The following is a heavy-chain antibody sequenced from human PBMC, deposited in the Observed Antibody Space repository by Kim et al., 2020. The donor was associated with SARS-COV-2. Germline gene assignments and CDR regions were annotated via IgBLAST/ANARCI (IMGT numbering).Heavy chain of an antibody. Sequence: AGSEKGRFTISRDNAKNSMYLQMNSLGDEDTAVYYWARVRVPSKETDGYWCQGTLVTVSS. CDR3: ARVRVPSKETDGY. J-gene: IGHJ4*02. V-gene: IGHV3-48*02. D-gene: IGHD2-2*01.